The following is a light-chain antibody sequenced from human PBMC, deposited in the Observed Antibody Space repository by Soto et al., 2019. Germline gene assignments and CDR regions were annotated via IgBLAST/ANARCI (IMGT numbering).Light chain of an antibody. CDR2: GAS. CDR1: QSVSSN. CDR3: QQYNNWPNT. J-gene: IGKJ2*01. V-gene: IGKV3-15*01. Sequence: EIVMTQSPATLSVSPGERATLSCRASQSVSSNLAWYQQKPGQAPGLLVYGASTRATGIPARFSGGGSGTEFTLTISSLQSEDFAVYYCQQYNNWPNTFGQGTKLEIK.